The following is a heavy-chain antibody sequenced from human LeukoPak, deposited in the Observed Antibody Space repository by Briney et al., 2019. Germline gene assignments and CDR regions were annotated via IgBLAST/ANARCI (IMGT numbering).Heavy chain of an antibody. Sequence: PGGSLRLSCAASGFTFDDYAMHWVRQAPGKGLEWVSGISWNSGSIGYADSVKGRFTISRDNAKNSLYLQMNSLRAEDTALYYCAKDMSPAATVGLDYWGQGTLVTVSS. CDR3: AKDMSPAATVGLDY. D-gene: IGHD4-23*01. CDR1: GFTFDDYA. J-gene: IGHJ4*02. CDR2: ISWNSGSI. V-gene: IGHV3-9*01.